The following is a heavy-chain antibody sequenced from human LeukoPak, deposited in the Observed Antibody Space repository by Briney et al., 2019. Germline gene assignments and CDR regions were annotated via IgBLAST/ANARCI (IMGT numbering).Heavy chain of an antibody. D-gene: IGHD4-23*01. CDR3: AKDWQGREVVTSWCDP. CDR1: GFTFSSYG. CDR2: IRYDGSK. V-gene: IGHV3-30*02. J-gene: IGHJ5*02. Sequence: GGSLRLSCAASGFTFSSYGMHWVRQAPGKGLEWVAFIRYDGSKYYADSVKGRFTISRDNSKNTLYLQMNSLRAEDTAVYYCAKDWQGREVVTSWCDPWGKGTLVTVSS.